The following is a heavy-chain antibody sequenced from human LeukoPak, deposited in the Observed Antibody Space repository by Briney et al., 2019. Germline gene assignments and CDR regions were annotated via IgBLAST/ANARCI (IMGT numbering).Heavy chain of an antibody. CDR3: ARQGNSYGYNY. CDR2: IYPSDSDT. CDR1: GYSFTSYW. V-gene: IGHV5-51*01. J-gene: IGHJ4*02. Sequence: GESLKISCKGSGYSFTSYWIAWVRQMPGKGLEWMGIIYPSDSDTRYSPSFQGQVTISADKSITTAYLQWSSLEASDTAIYFCARQGNSYGYNYWGQETLVTVSS. D-gene: IGHD5-18*01.